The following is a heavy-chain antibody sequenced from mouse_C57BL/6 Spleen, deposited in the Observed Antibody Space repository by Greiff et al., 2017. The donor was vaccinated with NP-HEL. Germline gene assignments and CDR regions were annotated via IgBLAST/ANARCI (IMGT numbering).Heavy chain of an antibody. Sequence: EVQLQQSGPELVKPGASVKISCKASGYTFTDYYMNWVKQSHGKSLEWIGDINPNNGGTSYNQKFKGKATLTVDKSSSTAYMELRSLTSEDSAVYYCARGGGGCFDYWGQGTTLTVSS. CDR3: ARGGGGCFDY. V-gene: IGHV1-26*01. CDR1: GYTFTDYY. D-gene: IGHD3-3*01. CDR2: INPNNGGT. J-gene: IGHJ2*01.